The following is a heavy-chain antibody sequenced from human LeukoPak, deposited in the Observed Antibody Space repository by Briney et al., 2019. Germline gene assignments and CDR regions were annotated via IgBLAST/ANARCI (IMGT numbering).Heavy chain of an antibody. Sequence: PSETLSLTCAVYGGSFSGYYWSWIRQPPGEGLEWIGEINHSGSTNYNPSLMSRVTISVDTSKNQFSLKLSTVTAADTAVYYCARLPLSQWLPLDYWRQGTLVSVSS. CDR3: ARLPLSQWLPLDY. CDR1: GGSFSGYY. CDR2: INHSGST. V-gene: IGHV4-34*01. D-gene: IGHD6-19*01. J-gene: IGHJ4*02.